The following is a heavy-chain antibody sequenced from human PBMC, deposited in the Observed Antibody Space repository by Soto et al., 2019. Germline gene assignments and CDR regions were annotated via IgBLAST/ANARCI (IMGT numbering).Heavy chain of an antibody. CDR3: AKDTSGYYRPFDY. Sequence: GGSLRLSCAASGFTFGGYAMSWVRQAPGKGLEWVSAISGGGGSTYYADSVKGRFTISRDNSKNTLYLQMDSLRAEDTAVYYCAKDTSGYYRPFDYWGQGTRVTVSS. CDR1: GFTFGGYA. D-gene: IGHD3-22*01. V-gene: IGHV3-23*01. J-gene: IGHJ4*02. CDR2: ISGGGGST.